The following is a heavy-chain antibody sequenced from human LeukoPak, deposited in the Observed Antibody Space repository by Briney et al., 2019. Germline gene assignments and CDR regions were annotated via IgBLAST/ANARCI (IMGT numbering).Heavy chain of an antibody. Sequence: ASVKVSCKASGYTFTGYYMHWVRQAPGQGLEWMGWINPNSGGTNYAQKFQGRVTMTRDTSISTAYMELSRLRSDDTAVYYCARGPLMVRGVKYYFDYWGQGTLVTVSS. CDR1: GYTFTGYY. J-gene: IGHJ4*02. CDR3: ARGPLMVRGVKYYFDY. V-gene: IGHV1-2*02. D-gene: IGHD3-10*01. CDR2: INPNSGGT.